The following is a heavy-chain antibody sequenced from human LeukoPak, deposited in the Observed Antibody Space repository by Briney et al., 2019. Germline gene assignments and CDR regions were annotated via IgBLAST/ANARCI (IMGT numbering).Heavy chain of an antibody. J-gene: IGHJ3*02. V-gene: IGHV3-33*06. CDR1: GFTFSSYG. CDR2: IWYDGSNK. CDR3: AKPTQDDAFDI. Sequence: TGGSLRLSCAASGFTFSSYGMHWVRQAPGKGLEWVAVIWYDGSNKYYADSVKGRFTISRDNSKNTLYLQMNSLRAEDTAVYYCAKPTQDDAFDIWGQGTMVTVSS.